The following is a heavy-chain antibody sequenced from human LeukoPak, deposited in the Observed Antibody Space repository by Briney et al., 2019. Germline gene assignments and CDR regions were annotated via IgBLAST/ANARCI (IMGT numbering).Heavy chain of an antibody. J-gene: IGHJ6*03. V-gene: IGHV4-39*01. CDR1: GGSISSNY. Sequence: SETLSLTCTVSGGSISSNYWGWIRQTPGKGLEWIGTIYYSGTTYYNPSLESRATISEDTSKNQFSLTLRSVTAADTAVYYCARRISDYYYYYIDVWGKGTTVTVSS. CDR2: IYYSGTT. D-gene: IGHD3-10*01. CDR3: ARRISDYYYYYIDV.